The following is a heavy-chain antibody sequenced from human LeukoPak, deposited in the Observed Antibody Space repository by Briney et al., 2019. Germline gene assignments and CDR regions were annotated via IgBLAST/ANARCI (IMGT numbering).Heavy chain of an antibody. D-gene: IGHD3-10*01. CDR2: IRYDGIHK. CDR1: GFTFNPYG. V-gene: IGHV3-30*02. Sequence: GGSLRLSCAASGFTFNPYGMNWVRQAPGKGLECVAFIRYDGIHKYYADSVKGRFTISRDNSKDTLYLQMNSLRVEDTAIYYCVKDRGEFWGQGTMVTVSS. CDR3: VKDRGEF. J-gene: IGHJ3*01.